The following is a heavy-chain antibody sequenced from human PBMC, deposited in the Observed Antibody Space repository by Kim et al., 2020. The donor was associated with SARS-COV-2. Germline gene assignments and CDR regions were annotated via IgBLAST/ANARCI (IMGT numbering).Heavy chain of an antibody. Sequence: GGSLRLSCAASGFTFSSYGIHWVRQAPGKGMEWVAVIWLDGSNKYYVDSVKGRFTVSRDNSKNTLYLQMNSLRAEDTAVYFCGRGRGSDYYYMDVWGKGT. V-gene: IGHV3-33*01. CDR2: IWLDGSNK. J-gene: IGHJ6*03. CDR3: GRGRGSDYYYMDV. D-gene: IGHD6-19*01. CDR1: GFTFSSYG.